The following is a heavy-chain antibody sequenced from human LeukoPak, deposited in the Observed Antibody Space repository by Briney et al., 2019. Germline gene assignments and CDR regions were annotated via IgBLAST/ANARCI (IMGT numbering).Heavy chain of an antibody. D-gene: IGHD1-7*01. CDR1: GGSIRRADDY. J-gene: IGHJ4*02. CDR2: IYHSGST. V-gene: IGHV4-39*07. Sequence: PSETLSLTCTVSGGSIRRADDYWGWIRQSPGKGLEWIGSIYHSGSTYYNPSLQSRVTKSVDPSKNQFSLNLSSVTAADTAVYFCARGTSAGGDHYFDSWGQGTQVTVSS. CDR3: ARGTSAGGDHYFDS.